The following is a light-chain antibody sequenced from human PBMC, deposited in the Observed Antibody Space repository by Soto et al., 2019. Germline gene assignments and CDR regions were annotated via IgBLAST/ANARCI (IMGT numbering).Light chain of an antibody. CDR2: AAS. J-gene: IGKJ3*01. Sequence: DMQMTQSPSSLSASVGDRVSITCRSSQNISNYLHWYQQRPGKAPKLLIYAASNLRSGVPSRFSGSGSGTDFTLTISSLQSEDFATYYCQQSYSIPRLTFGPETRVEIK. V-gene: IGKV1-39*01. CDR1: QNISNY. CDR3: QQSYSIPRLT.